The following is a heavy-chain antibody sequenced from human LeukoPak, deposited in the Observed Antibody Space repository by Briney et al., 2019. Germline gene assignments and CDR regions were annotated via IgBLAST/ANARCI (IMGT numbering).Heavy chain of an antibody. J-gene: IGHJ6*03. CDR1: GFTLSCYA. CDR2: ISGSGYNT. Sequence: GGSLRLSCVASGFTLSCYAMSWVRQAPGKGLEWVSGISGSGYNTYYADSVKGRFTISRDNSKNTLFLQMNNLRAEDTAIYYCAKDGGYSTNIYYMDVWGRGTTVTVSS. D-gene: IGHD5-12*01. CDR3: AKDGGYSTNIYYMDV. V-gene: IGHV3-23*01.